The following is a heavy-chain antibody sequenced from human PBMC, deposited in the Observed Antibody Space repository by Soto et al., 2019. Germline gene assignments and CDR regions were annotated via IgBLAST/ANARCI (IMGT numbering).Heavy chain of an antibody. J-gene: IGHJ6*02. CDR1: GYTFTSYA. D-gene: IGHD3-10*01. Sequence: ASVKVSCKASGYTFTSYAMHWVRQAPGQRLEWMGWINAGNGNTKYSQKLQGRVTMTTDTSTSTAYMELRSLRSDDTAVYYCARVPVRPGPYYYGMDVWGQGTTVTVSS. CDR2: INAGNGNT. CDR3: ARVPVRPGPYYYGMDV. V-gene: IGHV1-3*01.